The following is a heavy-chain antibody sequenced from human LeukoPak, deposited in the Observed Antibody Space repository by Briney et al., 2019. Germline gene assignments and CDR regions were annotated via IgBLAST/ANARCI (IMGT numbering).Heavy chain of an antibody. CDR1: GFTFSSYS. Sequence: GGSLRLSCAASGFTFSSYSMNWVRQAPGKGLEWVSSISSSGSYMYYADSLKGRFTISRDNAKNSLYLQMNSLRAEDTAVYYCARDLCSGGSCYSIDYWGQGTLLTVSS. V-gene: IGHV3-21*01. D-gene: IGHD2-15*01. CDR3: ARDLCSGGSCYSIDY. CDR2: ISSSGSYM. J-gene: IGHJ4*02.